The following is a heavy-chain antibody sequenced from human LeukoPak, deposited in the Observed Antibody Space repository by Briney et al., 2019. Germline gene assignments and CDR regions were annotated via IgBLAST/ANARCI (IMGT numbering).Heavy chain of an antibody. V-gene: IGHV1-18*01. CDR3: ARVRNSGFRYVDS. CDR1: GYTFTNYA. Sequence: VASVKVSCKASGYTFTNYAISWVRQALGQGLEWVGWISAYNGNTNYAQKLQGRVTMTTDTSTSTAYMDLRSLRSDDTAVYYCARVRNSGFRYVDSWGQGTLVTVSS. CDR2: ISAYNGNT. D-gene: IGHD5-12*01. J-gene: IGHJ4*02.